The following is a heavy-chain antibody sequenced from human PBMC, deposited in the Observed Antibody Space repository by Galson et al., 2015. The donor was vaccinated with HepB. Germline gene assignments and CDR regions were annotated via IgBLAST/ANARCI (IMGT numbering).Heavy chain of an antibody. J-gene: IGHJ4*02. CDR3: ARDRDYRFDY. CDR1: GYTFTVNG. Sequence: SVKVSCKASGYTFTVNGISWVRQAPGQGLEWMGWISANSGDTKYAQNLQGGVTLTRNTSTSTAYLELRSLRSDDTATYYCARDRDYRFDYWGQGTLVTVSS. CDR2: ISANSGDT. V-gene: IGHV1-18*04. D-gene: IGHD4/OR15-4a*01.